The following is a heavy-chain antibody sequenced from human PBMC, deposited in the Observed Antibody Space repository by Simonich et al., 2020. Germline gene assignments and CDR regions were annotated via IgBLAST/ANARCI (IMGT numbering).Heavy chain of an antibody. D-gene: IGHD6-13*01. CDR3: ARGLRVAAAGTAFQH. V-gene: IGHV4-34*01. CDR1: GGSFSGYY. CDR2: INHSEST. Sequence: QVQLQQWGAGLLKPSETLSLTCAVYGGSFSGYYWSWIRQPPGKGREWMGEINHSESTNTTPSLKSRVTISVDTSKNQFSLKRSSVTAADTAVYYCARGLRVAAAGTAFQHWGQGTLVTVSS. J-gene: IGHJ1*01.